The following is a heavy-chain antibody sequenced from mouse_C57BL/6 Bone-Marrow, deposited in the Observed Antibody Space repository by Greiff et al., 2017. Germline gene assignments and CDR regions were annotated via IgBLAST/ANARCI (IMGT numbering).Heavy chain of an antibody. CDR1: GYTFTSYW. CDR3: ARWGGLYYFDY. CDR2: IHPNSGST. V-gene: IGHV1-64*01. Sequence: QVQLQQPGAELVKPGASVKLSCKASGYTFTSYWMHWVKQRPGQGLEWIGMIHPNSGSTNYNEKFKSKATLTVDKSSSTTYMQLSSLTSEDSAVYYCARWGGLYYFDYGGQGTTLTVSS. D-gene: IGHD3-3*01. J-gene: IGHJ2*01.